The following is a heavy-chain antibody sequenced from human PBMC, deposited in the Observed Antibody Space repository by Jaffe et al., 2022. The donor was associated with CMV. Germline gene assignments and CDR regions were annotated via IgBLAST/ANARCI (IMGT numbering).Heavy chain of an antibody. J-gene: IGHJ4*02. D-gene: IGHD3-10*01. Sequence: EVQLLESGGGLVQPGGSLRLSCAASGFTFSSYAMSWVRQAPGKGLEWVSAISGSGGSTYYADSVKGRFTISRDNSKNTLYLQMNSLRAEDTAVYYCAKSRTVRGVIITSGSDYWGQGTLVTVSS. V-gene: IGHV3-23*01. CDR1: GFTFSSYA. CDR3: AKSRTVRGVIITSGSDY. CDR2: ISGSGGST.